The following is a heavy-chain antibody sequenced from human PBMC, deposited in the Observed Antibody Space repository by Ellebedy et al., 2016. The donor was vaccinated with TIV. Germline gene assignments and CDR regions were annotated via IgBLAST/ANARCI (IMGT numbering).Heavy chain of an antibody. Sequence: ASVKVSCKGSGYSFTSYWIGWVRQMPGKGLEWMGIIYPGDSDTRYSPSFQGQVTISADKSISTAYLQWSSLKASDTAMYYCARSPSNYDILTVPDYWGQGTLVTVSS. CDR1: GYSFTSYW. D-gene: IGHD3-9*01. CDR2: IYPGDSDT. CDR3: ARSPSNYDILTVPDY. J-gene: IGHJ4*02. V-gene: IGHV5-51*01.